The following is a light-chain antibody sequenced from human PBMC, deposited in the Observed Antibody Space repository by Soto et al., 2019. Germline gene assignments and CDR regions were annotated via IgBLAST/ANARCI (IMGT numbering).Light chain of an antibody. CDR1: SSDVGGYNY. CDR2: EVS. Sequence: QSALTQPPSASGSPGQSVTISCTGTSSDVGGYNYVSWYQQHPGKAPKLMIYEVSKRPSGVPDRFSGSKSGNTASLTVSGLQAEDEDDYYCSSYEGSNTFVFGTGTKLTVL. J-gene: IGLJ1*01. CDR3: SSYEGSNTFV. V-gene: IGLV2-8*01.